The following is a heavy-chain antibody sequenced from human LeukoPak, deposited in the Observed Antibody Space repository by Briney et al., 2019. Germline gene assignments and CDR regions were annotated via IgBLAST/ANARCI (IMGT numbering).Heavy chain of an antibody. CDR3: ARRLTQYDCFDP. CDR2: TYYRSTWYN. V-gene: IGHV6-1*01. D-gene: IGHD2-2*01. Sequence: SQTLSLTCAISGDSVPSNSAAWNWIRQSPSRGLEWLGRTYYRSTWYNDYAVSVRGRITVNPDTSKNQFSLHLNSVTPEDTAVYYCARRLTQYDCFDPWGQGILVTVSS. CDR1: GDSVPSNSAA. J-gene: IGHJ5*02.